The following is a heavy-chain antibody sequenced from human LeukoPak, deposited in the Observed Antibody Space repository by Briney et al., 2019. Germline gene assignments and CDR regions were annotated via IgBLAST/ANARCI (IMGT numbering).Heavy chain of an antibody. J-gene: IGHJ3*02. D-gene: IGHD3-10*01. V-gene: IGHV4-38-2*01. Sequence: SETLSLTCAVSGYSISSGYYWGWIRQPPGKGLEWIGIIYHSGTTHYNPSLKSRVTISVDTSRNQFSLNLNSVTAADTAVYYCARVEASITSIWGVIIHTFDIWGQGTMVTVSS. CDR2: IYHSGTT. CDR1: GYSISSGYY. CDR3: ARVEASITSIWGVIIHTFDI.